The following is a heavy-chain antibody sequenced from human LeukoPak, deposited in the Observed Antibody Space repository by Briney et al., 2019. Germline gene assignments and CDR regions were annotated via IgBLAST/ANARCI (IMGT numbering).Heavy chain of an antibody. D-gene: IGHD6-19*01. CDR3: ATTVAGTRWALGY. V-gene: IGHV3-13*01. J-gene: IGHJ4*02. CDR2: IGSAGDT. CDR1: GFAFSSYD. Sequence: GGSLRLSCAASGFAFSSYDMHWVRQAIGQGLEWVSAIGSAGDTYYPGSVKGRFTISRENVKNSLYLQMNSLRAGDTAVYYCATTVAGTRWALGYWGQGTLVTVSS.